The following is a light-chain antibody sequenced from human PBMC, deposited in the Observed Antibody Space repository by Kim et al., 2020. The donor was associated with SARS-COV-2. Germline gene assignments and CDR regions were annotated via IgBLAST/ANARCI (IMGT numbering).Light chain of an antibody. V-gene: IGLV3-1*01. CDR1: KLGDKY. CDR2: QDS. CDR3: QAWDSSTQHYV. J-gene: IGLJ1*01. Sequence: SYELTQPPSVSVSPGQTASITCSGDKLGDKYACWYQQKPGQSPVLVIYQDSKRPSGIPERFSGSNSGNSATLTISGTQAMDEADYYCQAWDSSTQHYV.